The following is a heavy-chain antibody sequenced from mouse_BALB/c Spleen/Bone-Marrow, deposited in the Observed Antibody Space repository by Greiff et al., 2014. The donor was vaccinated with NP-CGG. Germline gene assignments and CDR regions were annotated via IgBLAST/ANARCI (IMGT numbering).Heavy chain of an antibody. CDR3: TREDYGAY. CDR2: ISNGGGST. V-gene: IGHV5-12-2*01. Sequence: EVQLVESGGGLVQPGGSLKLSCAASGFIFTSYTMSWVRQTPEKRLEWVAYISNGGGSTYYPDTVKGRFTISRDNAKNTLYLQMSSLKSEDTAIYYCTREDYGAYWGQGTLVTVSA. CDR1: GFIFTSYT. D-gene: IGHD2-4*01. J-gene: IGHJ3*01.